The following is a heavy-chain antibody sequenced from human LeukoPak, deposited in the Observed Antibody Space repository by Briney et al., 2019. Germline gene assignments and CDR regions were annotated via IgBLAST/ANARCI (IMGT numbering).Heavy chain of an antibody. V-gene: IGHV4-38-2*01. CDR3: ARRDIVVVPAAIGAGAFDI. CDR2: MYHSGIT. Sequence: SETLSLTCAVSGYSINSAYYWGWIRQPPGKGLEWIGSMYHSGITYYNPSLKSRVTISVDTSKNQFSLKLSSVTAADTAVYYCARRDIVVVPAAIGAGAFDIWGQGTMVTVSS. D-gene: IGHD2-2*02. J-gene: IGHJ3*02. CDR1: GYSINSAYY.